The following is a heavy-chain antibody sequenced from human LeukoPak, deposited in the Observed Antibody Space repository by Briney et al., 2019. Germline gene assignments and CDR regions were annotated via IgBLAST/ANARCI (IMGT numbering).Heavy chain of an antibody. Sequence: PGGSLRLSCAASGVTFSGYSRKCVLRAPRGGREWGSSISSSGSHIHSPDSVKGRFTISRDNAKNSLYLQMNSLRAEDTAVYYCARDLYDSGGYSSPIDYWGQGTLVTVSS. V-gene: IGHV3-21*01. CDR3: ARDLYDSGGYSSPIDY. CDR2: ISSSGSHI. CDR1: GVTFSGYS. J-gene: IGHJ4*02. D-gene: IGHD3-22*01.